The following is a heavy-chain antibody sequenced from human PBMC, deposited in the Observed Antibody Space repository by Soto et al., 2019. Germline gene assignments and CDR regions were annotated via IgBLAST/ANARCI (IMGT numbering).Heavy chain of an antibody. CDR2: INPSGGST. D-gene: IGHD6-13*01. Sequence: ASVKVSCKASGYTFTSDYMHWVRQAPGQGLEWMGIINPSGGSTSYAQKFQGRVTMTRDTSTSTVYTELSSLRSEDTAVYYCARDPTTEQLAFDYWGQGTLVTVSS. V-gene: IGHV1-46*01. CDR3: ARDPTTEQLAFDY. CDR1: GYTFTSDY. J-gene: IGHJ4*02.